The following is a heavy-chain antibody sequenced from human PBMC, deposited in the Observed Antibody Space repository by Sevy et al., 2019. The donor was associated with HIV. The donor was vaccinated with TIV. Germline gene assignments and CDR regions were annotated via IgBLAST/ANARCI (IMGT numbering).Heavy chain of an antibody. V-gene: IGHV4-39*01. CDR3: ARQRAAAVLKLGADYYGMDV. CDR2: IYYSGST. CDR1: GGSISSRSYY. J-gene: IGHJ6*02. D-gene: IGHD6-13*01. Sequence: SETLSLTCTVSGGSISSRSYYWGWIRQPPGKGLEWIGSIYYSGSTYYYSSLKSRVTISVDTSKNQFSLKLSSVTAADTAVYYCARQRAAAVLKLGADYYGMDVWGQGTTVTVSS.